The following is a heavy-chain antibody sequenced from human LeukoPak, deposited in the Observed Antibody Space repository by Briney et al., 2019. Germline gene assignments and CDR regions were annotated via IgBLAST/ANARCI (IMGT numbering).Heavy chain of an antibody. J-gene: IGHJ4*02. D-gene: IGHD3-22*01. CDR3: AKDPTHCRVWDDYDSTVLSY. CDR2: MRYDGSNK. Sequence: GGSLRLSCAASGFTFSSYGMHWVRQAPGKGLEWAAFMRYDGSNKYYADSVKGRFTISRDNSKNTLYLQMNSLRAADTAVYYCAKDPTHCRVWDDYDSTVLSYWGQGTLVTVSS. CDR1: GFTFSSYG. V-gene: IGHV3-30*02.